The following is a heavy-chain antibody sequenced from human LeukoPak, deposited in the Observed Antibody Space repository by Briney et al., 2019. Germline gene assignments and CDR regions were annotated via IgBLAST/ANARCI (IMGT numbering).Heavy chain of an antibody. CDR3: ARVEGSSWYTVY. V-gene: IGHV4-39*01. Sequence: PSETLSLTCTVSGGSISSSSYYWGWIRQPPGKGLEWIGSIYYSGSTYYNPSLKSRVTISVDTSKNQFSLKLSSVTAADTAVYYCARVEGSSWYTVYWGQGTLVTVSS. CDR1: GGSISSSSYY. CDR2: IYYSGST. D-gene: IGHD6-13*01. J-gene: IGHJ4*02.